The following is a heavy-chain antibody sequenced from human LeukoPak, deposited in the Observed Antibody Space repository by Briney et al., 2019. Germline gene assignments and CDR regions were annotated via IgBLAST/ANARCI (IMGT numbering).Heavy chain of an antibody. CDR1: GYTFTSYG. Sequence: GASVKVSCKASGYTFTSYGISWVRQAPGQGLEWMGWISAYNGNTNYAQKLQGRVTMTTDTSASTAYMELSSLRSEDTAVYYCASANYYDNNWFDPWGQGTLVTVSS. J-gene: IGHJ5*02. D-gene: IGHD3-22*01. CDR3: ASANYYDNNWFDP. V-gene: IGHV1-18*01. CDR2: ISAYNGNT.